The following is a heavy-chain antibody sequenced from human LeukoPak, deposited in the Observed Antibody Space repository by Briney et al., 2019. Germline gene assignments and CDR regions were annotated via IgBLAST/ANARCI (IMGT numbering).Heavy chain of an antibody. Sequence: GGSLRLSCAASGFTFSSYWMNWVRQAPGKGLEWVSSITSSSSYIYYADSVKGRFTISRDNAKNSLYLQMNSLRAEDTAVYYCASVDSSGYDAFDIWGQGTMATVSS. CDR2: ITSSSSYI. CDR3: ASVDSSGYDAFDI. V-gene: IGHV3-21*01. CDR1: GFTFSSYW. J-gene: IGHJ3*02. D-gene: IGHD3-22*01.